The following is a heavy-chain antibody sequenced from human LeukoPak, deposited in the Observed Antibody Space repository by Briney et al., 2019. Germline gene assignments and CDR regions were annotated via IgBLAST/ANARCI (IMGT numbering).Heavy chain of an antibody. V-gene: IGHV4-34*01. CDR1: GGSFSGYY. CDR2: INHSGST. CDR3: ARGAEYDSSGYPLDY. D-gene: IGHD3-22*01. Sequence: SETLSLTCAVYGGSFSGYYWGWIRQPPGKGLEWIGEINHSGSTNHNPSLKSRVTISVDTSKNQFSLKLSSVTAADTAVYYCARGAEYDSSGYPLDYWGQGTLVTVSS. J-gene: IGHJ4*02.